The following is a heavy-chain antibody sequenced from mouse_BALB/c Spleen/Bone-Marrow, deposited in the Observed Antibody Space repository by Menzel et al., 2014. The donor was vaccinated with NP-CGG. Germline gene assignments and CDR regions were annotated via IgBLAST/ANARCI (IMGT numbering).Heavy chain of an antibody. D-gene: IGHD1-1*01. CDR1: GFTFSSFA. CDR2: ISSGGSYT. J-gene: IGHJ4*01. Sequence: EVKLLESGGGLVKPGGSLKLSCAASGFTFSSFAMSWVRQTPEKRLEWVATISSGGSYTYYPDSVKGRFTISRDNAKNTLYLQMSSLRSEDTAMYYCARRSGSTSYYYTMDYWGQGTSVTVSS. V-gene: IGHV5-9-1*01. CDR3: ARRSGSTSYYYTMDY.